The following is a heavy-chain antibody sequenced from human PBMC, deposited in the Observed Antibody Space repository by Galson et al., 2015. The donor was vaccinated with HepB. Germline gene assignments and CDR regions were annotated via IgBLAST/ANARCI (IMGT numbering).Heavy chain of an antibody. CDR3: ARGPSSSWGGDAFDI. J-gene: IGHJ3*02. Sequence: LSLTCTVSGGSISSGDYYWSWIRQPPGKGLEWIGYIYYSGSTYYNPSLKSRVTISVDTSKNQFSLKLSSVTAADTAVYYCARGPSSSWGGDAFDIWGQGTMVTVSS. D-gene: IGHD6-13*01. CDR1: GGSISSGDYY. CDR2: IYYSGST. V-gene: IGHV4-30-4*01.